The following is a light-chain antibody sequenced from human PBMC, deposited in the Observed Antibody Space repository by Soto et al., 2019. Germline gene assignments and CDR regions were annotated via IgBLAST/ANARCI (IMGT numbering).Light chain of an antibody. Sequence: VWAQSPGPLTLSPASISTLSCRDSQIVPSNFLAWYQQKPGQAPRLLIYGASSMDSGIPDRFSASESGTEFTLTISSLEPEDYAVYYCLQYGSSPATFGQGTKVDIK. CDR1: QIVPSNF. V-gene: IGKV3-20*01. CDR2: GAS. J-gene: IGKJ1*01. CDR3: LQYGSSPAT.